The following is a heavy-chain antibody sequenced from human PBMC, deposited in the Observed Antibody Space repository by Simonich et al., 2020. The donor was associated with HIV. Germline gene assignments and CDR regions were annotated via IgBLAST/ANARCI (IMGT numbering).Heavy chain of an antibody. CDR2: VEHENGET. D-gene: IGHD3-16*02. CDR3: ATKIIARDAFDI. J-gene: IGHJ3*02. CDR1: GYTFTLYY. Sequence: EVQLVQSGAEVKKPGATVKISCNISGYTFTLYYMHWVRQAPGKGLEWMGLVEHENGETLYTGKFKGRDTITADTSTDTAYMELSSLRSEDTAVYYCATKIIARDAFDIWGQGTLVTVSS. V-gene: IGHV1-69-2*01.